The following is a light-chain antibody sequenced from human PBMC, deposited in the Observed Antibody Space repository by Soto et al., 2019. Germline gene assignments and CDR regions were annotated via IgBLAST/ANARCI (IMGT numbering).Light chain of an antibody. Sequence: QSALTQRASVSGSPGQSITISCTGSSSDIGTYTYVSWYQQHPGIAPKLIIYEVINRPSGVSDRFSGSRSGNTASLTISGLQAEDEAHYYCSSFTSTSTVIFGGGTKLTVL. CDR2: EVI. J-gene: IGLJ2*01. CDR1: SSDIGTYTY. CDR3: SSFTSTSTVI. V-gene: IGLV2-14*01.